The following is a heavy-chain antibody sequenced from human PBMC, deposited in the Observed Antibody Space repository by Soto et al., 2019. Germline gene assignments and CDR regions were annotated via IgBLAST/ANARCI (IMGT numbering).Heavy chain of an antibody. Sequence: QLQLQESGPGLVKPSETLSLTCTVSGGSISSGHYSWGWIRQPPGEGLAGIGTVHYSESTYYNPSVDRLVTLSVHTSQHQLSLRVSAVTVADTAVYYCARLGWYCSSTTCDGYYGMDVWVQGTTVTVSS. J-gene: IGHJ6*01. CDR3: ARLGWYCSSTTCDGYYGMDV. D-gene: IGHD2-2*01. CDR2: VHYSEST. CDR1: GGSISSGHYS. V-gene: IGHV4-39*01.